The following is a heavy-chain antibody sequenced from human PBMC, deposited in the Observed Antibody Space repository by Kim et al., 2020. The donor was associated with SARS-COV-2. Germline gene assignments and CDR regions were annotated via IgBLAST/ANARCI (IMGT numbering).Heavy chain of an antibody. CDR1: GYTFTGYY. CDR2: INPNSGGT. CDR3: SRDQVVVNVVVPATDYYYYGMAV. J-gene: IGHJ6*04. V-gene: IGHV1-2*02. D-gene: IGHD2-2*03. Sequence: ASVKVSCKASGYTFTGYYMHWVRQAPGQGLEWMGWINPNSGGTNYAQKFQGRVTMTRDTSISTAYMELSRLRSDTAVYYCSRDQVVVNVVVPATDYYYYGMAVWGKGTRATVS.